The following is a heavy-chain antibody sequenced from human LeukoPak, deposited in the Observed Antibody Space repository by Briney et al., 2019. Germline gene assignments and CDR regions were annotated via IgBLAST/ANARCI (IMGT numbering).Heavy chain of an antibody. D-gene: IGHD1-26*01. Sequence: GESLKISCKGSGYSFTSYWIGWVRQMPGKGLEWMGIIYPGDSDTRYSPSFQGQVTISADKSISTAYLQWSSLKASDTAMYYCARSQIIVGAHYYFDYWGQGTLVTVSS. CDR1: GYSFTSYW. J-gene: IGHJ4*02. CDR2: IYPGDSDT. V-gene: IGHV5-51*01. CDR3: ARSQIIVGAHYYFDY.